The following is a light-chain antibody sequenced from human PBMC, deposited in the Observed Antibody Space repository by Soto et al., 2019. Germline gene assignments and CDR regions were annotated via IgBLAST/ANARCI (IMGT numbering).Light chain of an antibody. J-gene: IGLJ2*01. CDR1: SSNIGSNT. V-gene: IGLV1-44*01. CDR3: AAWDDSLNGLYVV. CDR2: SNN. Sequence: QSVLTQPPSASGTPGQRVTISCSGSSSNIGSNTVNCYQQRPGTATNLLIYSNNQRPSGVPDRFSGSKSGTSASLAISGLQSEDEADYYCAAWDDSLNGLYVVFGGGTKLTVL.